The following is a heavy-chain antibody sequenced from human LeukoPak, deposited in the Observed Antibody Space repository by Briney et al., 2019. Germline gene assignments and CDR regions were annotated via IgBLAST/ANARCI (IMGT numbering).Heavy chain of an antibody. CDR2: IYYSGST. V-gene: IGHV4-61*01. CDR1: GGSVSSGSYY. Sequence: SETLSLTCTVSGGSVSSGSYYWSWIRQPPGKGLEWIGYIYYSGSTNYNPSLKSRVTISVDTSKDQFSLKLSSVTAADTAVYFCARVAYNYGYYFDYWGQGTLVTVSS. D-gene: IGHD5-18*01. CDR3: ARVAYNYGYYFDY. J-gene: IGHJ4*02.